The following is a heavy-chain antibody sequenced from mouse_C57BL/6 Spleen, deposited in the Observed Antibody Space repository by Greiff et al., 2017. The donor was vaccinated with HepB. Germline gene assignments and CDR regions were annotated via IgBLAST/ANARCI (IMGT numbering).Heavy chain of an antibody. D-gene: IGHD1-1*01. J-gene: IGHJ4*01. CDR1: GFTFSDYG. CDR2: ISSGSSTI. Sequence: EVHLVESGGGLVKPGGSLKLSCAASGFTFSDYGMHWVRQAPEKGLEWVAYISSGSSTIYYADTVKGRFTISRDNAKNTLCLQMTSLRSEDTAMYYCARPDYYGSSYYAMDYWGQGTSVTVSS. V-gene: IGHV5-17*01. CDR3: ARPDYYGSSYYAMDY.